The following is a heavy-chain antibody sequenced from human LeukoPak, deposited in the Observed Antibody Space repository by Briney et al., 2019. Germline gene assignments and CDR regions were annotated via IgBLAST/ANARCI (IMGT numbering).Heavy chain of an antibody. CDR3: ARLPAAIGEDFHYYGMDV. CDR1: SGSISSSSNY. V-gene: IGHV4-39*01. J-gene: IGHJ6*02. CDR2: IFYSGYT. D-gene: IGHD2-2*02. Sequence: SETLSLTCIVSSGSISSSSNYWGWIRQPPGEGLEWIGNIFYSGYTAYNPSLKSRITISVDTSENQFSLKLSSVTAADTAVYYCARLPAAIGEDFHYYGMDVWGQGTTVTVSS.